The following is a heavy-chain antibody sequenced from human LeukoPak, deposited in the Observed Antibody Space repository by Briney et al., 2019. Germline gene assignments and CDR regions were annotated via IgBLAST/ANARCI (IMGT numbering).Heavy chain of an antibody. CDR2: IIPIFGTA. V-gene: IGHV1-69*13. J-gene: IGHJ4*02. CDR3: ARYGGNRDYDSSGYDY. Sequence: GASVNVSCQASGGTFSRSAISWVRQAPGQGLEWMGGIIPIFGTANYAQKFQGRVTITADESTSTAYMELSSLRSEDTAVYYCARYGGNRDYDSSGYDYWGQGTLVTVSS. CDR1: GGTFSRSA. D-gene: IGHD3-22*01.